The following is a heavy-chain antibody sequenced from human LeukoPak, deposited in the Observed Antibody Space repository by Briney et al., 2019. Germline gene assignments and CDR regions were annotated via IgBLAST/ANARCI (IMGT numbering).Heavy chain of an antibody. J-gene: IGHJ5*02. CDR3: AREVRGRYGRPSWFDP. Sequence: ASVKVSCKASGGTFSSYAISWVRQAPGQGLEWMGWINAGNGNTKYSQKFQGRVTITRDTSASTAYMELSSLRSEDTAVYYCAREVRGRYGRPSWFDPWGQGTLVTVSS. CDR1: GGTFSSYA. CDR2: INAGNGNT. V-gene: IGHV1-3*01. D-gene: IGHD3-10*01.